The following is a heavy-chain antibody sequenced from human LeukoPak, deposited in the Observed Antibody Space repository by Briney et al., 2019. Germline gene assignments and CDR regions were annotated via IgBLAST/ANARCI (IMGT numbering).Heavy chain of an antibody. CDR2: ISSNGGST. CDR1: GFTFSTYA. V-gene: IGHV3-64*01. J-gene: IGHJ6*03. Sequence: PGGSLRLSCAASGFTFSTYAMYWVHQAPGKGLEYVSAISSNGGSTYYANSVKGRFTISRDNSKNTLYLQMGSLRAEDMAVYYCARGKAVAGYYYYMDVWGKGTTVTVSS. D-gene: IGHD6-19*01. CDR3: ARGKAVAGYYYYMDV.